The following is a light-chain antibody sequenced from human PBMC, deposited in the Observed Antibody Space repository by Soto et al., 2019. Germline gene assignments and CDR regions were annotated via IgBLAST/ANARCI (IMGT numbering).Light chain of an antibody. V-gene: IGKV3-15*01. J-gene: IGKJ4*01. CDR1: QSVRSN. CDR2: DAS. CDR3: QQYSNWPPLT. Sequence: IVLTQSPATLSLSPGERATLSCRASQSVRSNLAWYQQQAGQAPRLLIFDASTRATNIPARFSGSGSGTEFTLTISSLQSEDFAVYYCQQYSNWPPLTFGGGTKVEIK.